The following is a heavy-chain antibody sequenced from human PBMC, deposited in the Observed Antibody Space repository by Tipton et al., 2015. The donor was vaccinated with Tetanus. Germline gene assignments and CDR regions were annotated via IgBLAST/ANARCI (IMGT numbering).Heavy chain of an antibody. CDR3: ARGITDGYDRRFDY. CDR2: ISNGNT. V-gene: IGHV4-59*10. Sequence: TLSLTCAVHGGSSSSYYWSWIRQPAGKGLEWIGHISNGNTDYAPSLKSRLTLSVDTSKNQISLNLRSVTAADAGIYYCARGITDGYDRRFDYWGQGALVAVSS. D-gene: IGHD5-12*01. CDR1: GGSSSSYY. J-gene: IGHJ4*02.